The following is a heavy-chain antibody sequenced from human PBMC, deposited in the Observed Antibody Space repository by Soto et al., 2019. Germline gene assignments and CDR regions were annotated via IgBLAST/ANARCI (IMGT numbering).Heavy chain of an antibody. D-gene: IGHD2-15*01. V-gene: IGHV4-31*03. Sequence: KPSETLSLTCTVSGGSISSGGYYWSWIRQHPGKGLEWIGYIYYSGSTYYNPSLKSRVTISVDTSKNQFSLKLSSVTAADTAVYYCARYSVVVAAKRTPNEDAFDIWGQGTMVTVSS. J-gene: IGHJ3*02. CDR2: IYYSGST. CDR1: GGSISSGGYY. CDR3: ARYSVVVAAKRTPNEDAFDI.